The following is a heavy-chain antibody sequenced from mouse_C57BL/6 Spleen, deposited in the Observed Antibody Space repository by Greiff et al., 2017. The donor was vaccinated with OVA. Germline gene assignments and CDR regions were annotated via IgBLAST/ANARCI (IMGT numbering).Heavy chain of an antibody. CDR3: AREGFYYGSSRYYFDY. CDR1: GYTFTSYW. CDR2: IDPSDSYT. D-gene: IGHD1-1*01. Sequence: VQLQQPGAELVMPGASVKLSCKASGYTFTSYWMHWVKQRPGQGLEWIGEIDPSDSYTNYNQKFKGKSTLTVDKSSSTAYMQLSSLTSEDSAVYYCAREGFYYGSSRYYFDYWGQGTTLTVSS. J-gene: IGHJ2*01. V-gene: IGHV1-69*01.